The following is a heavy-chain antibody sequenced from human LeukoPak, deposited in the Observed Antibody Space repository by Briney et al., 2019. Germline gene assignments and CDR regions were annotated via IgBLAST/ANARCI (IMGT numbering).Heavy chain of an antibody. J-gene: IGHJ4*02. V-gene: IGHV4-31*03. CDR1: GGSISSGGYY. CDR2: IYYSGST. Sequence: SETLSLTCTISGGSISSGGYYWSWIRQHPGKGLEWIGYIYYSGSTYYNPSLKSRVTISVDTSKNQFSLKLSSVTAADTAVYYCARSLGIAVAGTEFDYWGQGTLVTVSS. D-gene: IGHD6-19*01. CDR3: ARSLGIAVAGTEFDY.